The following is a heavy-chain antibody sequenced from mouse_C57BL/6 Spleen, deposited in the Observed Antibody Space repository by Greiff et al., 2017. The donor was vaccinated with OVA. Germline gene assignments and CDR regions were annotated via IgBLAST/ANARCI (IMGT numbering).Heavy chain of an antibody. D-gene: IGHD2-13*01. CDR3: AREGDYLDY. CDR2: ISYDGSN. Sequence: EVQRVESGPGLVKPSQSLSLTCSVTGYSITSGYYWNWIRQFPGNKLEWMGYISYDGSNNYNPSLKNRISITRDTSKNQFFLKLNSVTTEDTATYYCAREGDYLDYWGQGTTLTVSS. V-gene: IGHV3-6*01. CDR1: GYSITSGYY. J-gene: IGHJ2*01.